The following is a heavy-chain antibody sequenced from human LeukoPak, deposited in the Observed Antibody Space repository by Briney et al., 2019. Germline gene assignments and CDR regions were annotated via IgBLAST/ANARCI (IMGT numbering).Heavy chain of an antibody. Sequence: GGSPRLSCAASGFPFSSYAMNWVRQAPGKGLEWVSAISGSGASTYYADSVKDRFTLSRDDSKNTLYLQMNSLRAEDTAVYYCAKSRSSSSTSRYNYWGQGTLVTVSS. D-gene: IGHD2-2*02. CDR2: ISGSGAST. J-gene: IGHJ4*02. CDR3: AKSRSSSSTSRYNY. V-gene: IGHV3-23*01. CDR1: GFPFSSYA.